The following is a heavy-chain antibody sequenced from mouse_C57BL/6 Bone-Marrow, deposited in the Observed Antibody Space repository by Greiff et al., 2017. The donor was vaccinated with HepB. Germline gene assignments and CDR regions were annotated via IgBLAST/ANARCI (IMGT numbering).Heavy chain of an antibody. D-gene: IGHD1-1*01. V-gene: IGHV5-6*01. J-gene: IGHJ1*03. CDR2: ISSGGSYT. CDR3: ARHLYYDGSSPYWYFDV. CDR1: GFTFSSYG. Sequence: EVNVVESGGDLVKPGGSLKLSCAASGFTFSSYGMSWVRQTPDKRLEWVATISSGGSYTYYPDSVKGRFTISRDNAKNTLYLQMSSLKSEDTAMYYCARHLYYDGSSPYWYFDVWGTGTTVTVSS.